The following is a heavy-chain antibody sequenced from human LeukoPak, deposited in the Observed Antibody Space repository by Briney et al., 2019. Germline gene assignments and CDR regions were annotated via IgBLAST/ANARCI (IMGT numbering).Heavy chain of an antibody. J-gene: IGHJ5*02. CDR1: GFTFSSYA. CDR2: ISGSGGST. CDR3: AKDRTMIVVATLDP. D-gene: IGHD3-22*01. Sequence: GGSLRPSCAASGFTFSSYAMSWVRQAPGKGLEWVSAISGSGGSTYYADSVKGRFTISRDNSKNTLYLQMNSLRAEDTAVYYCAKDRTMIVVATLDPWGQGTLVTVSS. V-gene: IGHV3-23*01.